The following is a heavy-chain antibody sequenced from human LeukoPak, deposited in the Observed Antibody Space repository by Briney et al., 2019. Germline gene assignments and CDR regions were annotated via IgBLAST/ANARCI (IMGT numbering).Heavy chain of an antibody. CDR2: ISGYNGNT. V-gene: IGHV1-18*04. J-gene: IGHJ4*02. CDR1: GGTFSSYA. CDR3: ARDPGYCSGGSCPDFDY. Sequence: ASVKVSCKASGGTFSSYAFTWVRQAPGQGLEWMGWISGYNGNTNYAQKFQGRVTMTTDTSTSTAYMEVMSLRSDDTAVYYCARDPGYCSGGSCPDFDYWGQGTLVTVSS. D-gene: IGHD2-15*01.